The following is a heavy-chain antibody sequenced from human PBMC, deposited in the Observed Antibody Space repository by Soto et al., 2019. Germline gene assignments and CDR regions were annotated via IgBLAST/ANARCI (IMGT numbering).Heavy chain of an antibody. J-gene: IGHJ5*02. D-gene: IGHD6-13*01. CDR3: ARPKAPLYSSSWYWFDP. V-gene: IGHV4-59*08. CDR1: GGSISSYY. Sequence: QVQLQESGPGLVKPSETLSLTCTVSGGSISSYYWSWIRQPPGKGLEWIGYIYYSGSTNYNPSLKSRVTISVDTSKNQFSLKLSSVTAADTAVYYCARPKAPLYSSSWYWFDPWGQGTLVTVSS. CDR2: IYYSGST.